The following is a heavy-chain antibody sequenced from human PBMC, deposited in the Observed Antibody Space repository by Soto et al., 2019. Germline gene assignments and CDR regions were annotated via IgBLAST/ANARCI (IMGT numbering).Heavy chain of an antibody. CDR2: IYHSGST. V-gene: IGHV4-30-2*01. CDR1: GGSISSGGYS. Sequence: QLQLQESGSGLVKPSQTLSLTCAVSGGSISSGGYSWSWIRQPPGKGLEWIGYIYHSGSTYYNPSPXRXXTISVDRSNNHVSLKLSSVTAADTAVYYGARVPDVWGQGTTVTVSS. J-gene: IGHJ6*02. CDR3: ARVPDV.